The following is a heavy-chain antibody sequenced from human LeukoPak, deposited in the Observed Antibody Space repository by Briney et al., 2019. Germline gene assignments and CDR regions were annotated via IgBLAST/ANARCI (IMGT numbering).Heavy chain of an antibody. D-gene: IGHD6-13*01. CDR2: INHSGST. CDR3: ARGPIAAAELDY. V-gene: IGHV4-34*01. CDR1: GGSYSGYY. Sequence: SETLTLTCAVYGGSYSGYYWRWIRQPPGKGLEWIGEINHSGSTNYNPSLKSRATISVDTSKNQFSLKLSSVTAADTAVYYCARGPIAAAELDYWGQGTLVTVSS. J-gene: IGHJ4*02.